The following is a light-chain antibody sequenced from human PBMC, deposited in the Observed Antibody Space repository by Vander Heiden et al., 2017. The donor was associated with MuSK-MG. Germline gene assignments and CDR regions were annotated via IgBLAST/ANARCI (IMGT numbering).Light chain of an antibody. Sequence: EIVMTQSPATLSVSPGERATLSCSASQRVSSNLAWYQQKPGQAPRLLIYGASTRATGIPARFSGSGSGTEFTLTISSLQSEDFAVYYCQQYNNWPLTFGQGTRLEIQ. J-gene: IGKJ5*01. CDR2: GAS. CDR1: QRVSSN. V-gene: IGKV3-15*01. CDR3: QQYNNWPLT.